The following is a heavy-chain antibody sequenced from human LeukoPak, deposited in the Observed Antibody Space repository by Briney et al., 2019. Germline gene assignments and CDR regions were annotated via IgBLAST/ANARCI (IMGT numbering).Heavy chain of an antibody. D-gene: IGHD3-3*01. CDR2: IYYSGST. CDR3: ARDYEETGAFDI. J-gene: IGHJ3*02. CDR1: GGSISSGGYY. V-gene: IGHV4-31*03. Sequence: SQTLSLTCTVSGGSISSGGYYWSWIRQHPGKGLEWIGYIYYSGSTYYNPSLKSRVTISVDTSKNQFSLKLSSVTAADTAVYYCARDYEETGAFDIWGQRTMVTVSS.